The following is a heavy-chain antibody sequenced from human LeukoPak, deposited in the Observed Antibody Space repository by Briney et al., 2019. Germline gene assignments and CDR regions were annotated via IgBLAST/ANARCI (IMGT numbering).Heavy chain of an antibody. CDR3: ARHWRYYYGSGIPPALWSDY. CDR2: LYYSGGT. D-gene: IGHD3-10*01. Sequence: PSETLSLTCTVSGGSISSYYWSWIRQPAGKGLEWIGSLYYSGGTYYNPSLKSRVTISVDTSKNQFSLKVSSVTAADTAVYYCARHWRYYYGSGIPPALWSDYWGQGTLVTVSS. V-gene: IGHV4-59*05. CDR1: GGSISSYY. J-gene: IGHJ4*02.